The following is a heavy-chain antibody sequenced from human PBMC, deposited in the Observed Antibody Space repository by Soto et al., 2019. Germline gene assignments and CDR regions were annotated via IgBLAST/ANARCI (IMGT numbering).Heavy chain of an antibody. J-gene: IGHJ6*02. D-gene: IGHD6-19*01. V-gene: IGHV4-59*01. CDR1: GGSISSYY. Sequence: QVQLQESGPGLVKPSETLSLTCTVSGGSISSYYWSWIRQPPGKGLEWIGYIYYSGSTNYNPSLKSRVTISVDTSKNQFSLKLSSVTAADTAVYYCARESANPWLNYYGMDVWGQGTTVTVSS. CDR3: ARESANPWLNYYGMDV. CDR2: IYYSGST.